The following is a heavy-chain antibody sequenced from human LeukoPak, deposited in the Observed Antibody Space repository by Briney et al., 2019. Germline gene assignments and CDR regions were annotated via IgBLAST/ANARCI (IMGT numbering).Heavy chain of an antibody. D-gene: IGHD3-10*01. CDR3: ARRPRGGWFDP. CDR2: IYYSGST. J-gene: IGHJ5*02. CDR1: GGSISSSSYY. V-gene: IGHV4-39*01. Sequence: PSKTLSLTCTVSGGSISSSSYYWGWIRQPPGTGLDWIGSIYYSGSTYYNPSLKSRVTISVDTSKNQFSLKLTSVTAADTAVYYCARRPRGGWFDPWGQGTLVTVSS.